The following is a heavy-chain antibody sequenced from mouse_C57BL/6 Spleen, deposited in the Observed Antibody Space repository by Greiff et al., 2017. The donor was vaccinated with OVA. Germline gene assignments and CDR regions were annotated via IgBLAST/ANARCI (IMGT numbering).Heavy chain of an antibody. CDR3: ARRGIYYYGSSPLFAY. CDR1: GYTFTSYW. CDR2: IDPSDSYT. D-gene: IGHD1-1*01. Sequence: QVQLQQSGAELVKPGASVKLSCKASGYTFTSYWMQWVKQRPGQGLEWIGEIDPSDSYTNYNQKFKGKATLTVDTSSSTAYMQLSSLTSEDSAVYYCARRGIYYYGSSPLFAYWGQGTLVTVSA. V-gene: IGHV1-50*01. J-gene: IGHJ3*01.